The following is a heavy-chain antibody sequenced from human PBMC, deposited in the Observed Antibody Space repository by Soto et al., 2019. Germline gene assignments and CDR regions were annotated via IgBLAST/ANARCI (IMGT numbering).Heavy chain of an antibody. CDR2: IWYDGSNK. J-gene: IGHJ4*02. Sequence: QVQLVESGGGVVQPGRSLRLSCAASGFTFSSYGMHWVRQAPGKGLEWVAVIWYDGSNKYYADSVKGRFTISRDNSKNTLYLQMNSLRAEDTAVYYCAREGPYGSGSSRYYFDYGGQGTLVTVSS. V-gene: IGHV3-33*01. D-gene: IGHD3-10*01. CDR1: GFTFSSYG. CDR3: AREGPYGSGSSRYYFDY.